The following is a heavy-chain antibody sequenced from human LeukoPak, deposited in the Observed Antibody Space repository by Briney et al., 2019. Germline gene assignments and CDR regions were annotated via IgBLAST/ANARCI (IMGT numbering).Heavy chain of an antibody. V-gene: IGHV1-18*01. D-gene: IGHD1-26*01. CDR3: AKWEGGTDYYFYNGMDV. Sequence: ASVKVSCKASGYTFTSYGISWVRQAPGQGLEWMGWISVHSGKTSYAQKLQGRVAVTTDTSTSTAYMELRSLRSDDTAVYYCAKWEGGTDYYFYNGMDVWGQGTTVTVSS. CDR1: GYTFTSYG. J-gene: IGHJ6*02. CDR2: ISVHSGKT.